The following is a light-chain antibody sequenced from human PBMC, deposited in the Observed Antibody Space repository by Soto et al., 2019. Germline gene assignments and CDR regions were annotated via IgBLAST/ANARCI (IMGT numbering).Light chain of an antibody. CDR2: DVS. V-gene: IGLV2-11*01. J-gene: IGLJ1*01. CDR1: NSDVGGYNF. Sequence: QSALTQPRSVSGSPGQSVTISCTGTNSDVGGYNFVSWYQQYPGKVPKLMIYDVSKRSSGVPDRFSGSKSGNTASLTISGLQAEDEADYYCCSYADSSYVFGSGTKLTVL. CDR3: CSYADSSYV.